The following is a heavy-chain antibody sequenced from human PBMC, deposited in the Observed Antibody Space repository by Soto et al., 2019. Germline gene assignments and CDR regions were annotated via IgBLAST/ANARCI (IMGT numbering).Heavy chain of an antibody. D-gene: IGHD6-13*01. V-gene: IGHV4-30-2*01. CDR1: GGSISSGGYS. Sequence: SETLSLTCAVSGGSISSGGYSWSWIRQPPGKGLEWIGYIYHSGSTYYNPSLKSRVTISVDRSKNQFSLKLSSVTAADTTVYYCARAVAAAGTYWFDPWGQGTLVTVSS. CDR3: ARAVAAAGTYWFDP. J-gene: IGHJ5*02. CDR2: IYHSGST.